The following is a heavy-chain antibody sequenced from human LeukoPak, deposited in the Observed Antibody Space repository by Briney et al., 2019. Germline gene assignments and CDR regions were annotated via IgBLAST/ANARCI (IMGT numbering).Heavy chain of an antibody. D-gene: IGHD6-6*01. J-gene: IGHJ4*02. V-gene: IGHV3-30*18. CDR2: ISFDGTKT. Sequence: PGGSLRLSCAASGFNFSDFGIHWVRQAPGKGLEWVAVISFDGTKTYSADSVKGRFTISRDSSKNTVFLQMSSLRTDDTAVYYCAKDSSSGFDYWGQGTLVTVSS. CDR1: GFNFSDFG. CDR3: AKDSSSGFDY.